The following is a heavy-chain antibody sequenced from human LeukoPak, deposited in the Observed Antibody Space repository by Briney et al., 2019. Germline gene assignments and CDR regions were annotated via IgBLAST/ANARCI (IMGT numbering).Heavy chain of an antibody. D-gene: IGHD1-26*01. CDR2: ISNSGSLK. CDR1: GFHFSEHY. Sequence: GGSLRPFCAAPGFHFSEHYLSWFRQAPGKGLEWVSYISNSGSLKYYADSVKGRFTISRDNAKNSLYLQMDSLRAEETAVYYCARTEGSFWGQGTLVTVSS. V-gene: IGHV3-11*01. CDR3: ARTEGSF. J-gene: IGHJ4*02.